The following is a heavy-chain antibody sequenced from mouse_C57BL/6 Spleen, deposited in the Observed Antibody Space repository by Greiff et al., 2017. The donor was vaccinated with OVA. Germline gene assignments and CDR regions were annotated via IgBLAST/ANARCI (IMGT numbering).Heavy chain of an antibody. Sequence: VQLKQSGAELVRPGASVKLSCTASGFNIKDDYMHWVKQRPEQGLEWIGWIDPENGDTEYASKFQGKATITADTSSNTAYLQLSSLTSEDTAVYYCTNYDYDGGFAYWGQGTLVTVSA. J-gene: IGHJ3*01. D-gene: IGHD2-4*01. CDR1: GFNIKDDY. CDR2: IDPENGDT. CDR3: TNYDYDGGFAY. V-gene: IGHV14-4*01.